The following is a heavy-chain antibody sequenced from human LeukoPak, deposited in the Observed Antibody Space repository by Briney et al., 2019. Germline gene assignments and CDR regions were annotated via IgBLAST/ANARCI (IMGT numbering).Heavy chain of an antibody. Sequence: GGSLRLSCAASGFTFSSYGMHWVRQAPGKGLEWVAAIWYDGSNKYYADSVKGRFTISRDNSKNTLYLQMNSLRAEDTAVYYCARGRIAAAGTADYWGQGTLVTVSS. CDR1: GFTFSSYG. J-gene: IGHJ4*02. V-gene: IGHV3-33*01. D-gene: IGHD6-13*01. CDR3: ARGRIAAAGTADY. CDR2: IWYDGSNK.